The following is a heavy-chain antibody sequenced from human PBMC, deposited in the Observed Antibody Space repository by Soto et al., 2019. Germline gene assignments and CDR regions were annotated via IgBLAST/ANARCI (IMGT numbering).Heavy chain of an antibody. D-gene: IGHD3-16*01. V-gene: IGHV4-34*01. Sequence: SETLSLTCAVYGGSFSGYYWSWIRQPPGKGLEWIGEINHSGSTNYNPSLRSRVTVSVDTSRNQFSLRLSFVTAADTAVYYCATYLHWGQGTLVTVSS. CDR1: GGSFSGYY. CDR3: ATYLH. CDR2: INHSGST. J-gene: IGHJ4*02.